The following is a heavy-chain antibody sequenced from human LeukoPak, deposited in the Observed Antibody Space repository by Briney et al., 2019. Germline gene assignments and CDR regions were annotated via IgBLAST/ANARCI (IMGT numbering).Heavy chain of an antibody. CDR2: ISASGNSR. CDR3: AQDRGATVTTFAY. J-gene: IGHJ4*02. CDR1: GFTFSSEV. V-gene: IGHV3-23*01. Sequence: GGSLRLSCGASGFTFSSEVRSWVRQAPGKALEYVSGISASGNSRYYADSVKGRFTISRDNSKNTLFLQMNSLRAEDTAVYYCAQDRGATVTTFAYWGQGTLVTVSA. D-gene: IGHD4-17*01.